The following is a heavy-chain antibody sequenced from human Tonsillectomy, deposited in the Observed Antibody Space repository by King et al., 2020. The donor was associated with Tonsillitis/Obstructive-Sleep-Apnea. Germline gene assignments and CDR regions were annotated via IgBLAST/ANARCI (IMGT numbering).Heavy chain of an antibody. CDR3: AKHSGSSGW. Sequence: QLVQSGGGVVQPGRSLRLSCAASGFTFSSYGMHWVRQAPGKGLEWVAVISYDGSNKYYADSVKGRFTISRDNSKNTLYLQMNSLRAEDTAVYYCAKHSGSSGWWGQGTLVTVSS. CDR2: ISYDGSNK. V-gene: IGHV3-30*18. CDR1: GFTFSSYG. D-gene: IGHD1-26*01. J-gene: IGHJ4*02.